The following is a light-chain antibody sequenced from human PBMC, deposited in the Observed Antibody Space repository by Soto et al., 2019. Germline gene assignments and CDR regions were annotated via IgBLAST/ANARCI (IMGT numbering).Light chain of an antibody. CDR1: QSVSSSY. J-gene: IGKJ1*01. CDR3: QQYNNWPLP. CDR2: GAS. V-gene: IGKV3-15*01. Sequence: EIVLTQSPGTLSLSPVERATLSCRASQSVSSSYLAWYQQKPGQAPRLLIYGASTRATGIPARFSGSGSGTEFTLTISSLQSEDFAVYYCQQYNNWPLPFGQGTKVDIK.